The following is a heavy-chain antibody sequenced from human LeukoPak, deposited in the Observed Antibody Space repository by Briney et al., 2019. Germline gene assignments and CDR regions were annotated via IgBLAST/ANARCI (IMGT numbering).Heavy chain of an antibody. Sequence: ASVKVSCKASRYTFTSYDINWVRQATGQGLEWMGWMNPNSGDTGYAQKFQGRVTMTRNTSISTAYMELSSLRSEDTAVYYCARGRRIAAAGTKGGFDPWGQGTLVTVSS. J-gene: IGHJ5*02. CDR1: RYTFTSYD. D-gene: IGHD6-13*01. V-gene: IGHV1-8*01. CDR3: ARGRRIAAAGTKGGFDP. CDR2: MNPNSGDT.